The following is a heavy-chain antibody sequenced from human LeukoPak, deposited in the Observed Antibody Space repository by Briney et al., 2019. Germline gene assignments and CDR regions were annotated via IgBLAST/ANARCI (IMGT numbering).Heavy chain of an antibody. CDR1: GGTFSSYA. Sequence: SVKVSCKASGGTFSSYAISWVRQAPGQGLEWMGGIIPIFGTANYAQRFQGRVTITADESSSTAYMELSSLRSEDTAVYYCARGDVSDAFDIWGQGTMVTVSS. CDR3: ARGDVSDAFDI. D-gene: IGHD3-16*01. V-gene: IGHV1-69*13. J-gene: IGHJ3*02. CDR2: IIPIFGTA.